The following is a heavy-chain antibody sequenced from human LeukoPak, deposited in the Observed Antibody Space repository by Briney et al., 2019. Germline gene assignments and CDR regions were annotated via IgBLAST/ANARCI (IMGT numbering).Heavy chain of an antibody. CDR1: GYTFTGYY. CDR3: ARDMVTMVRGVNQLDY. CDR2: INPNSGGT. Sequence: ASVKVSCKASGYTFTGYYMHWVRQAPGQGLELMGRINPNSGGTNYAQKFQGRVTMTRDTSISTAYMELSRLRSDDTAVYYCARDMVTMVRGVNQLDYWGQGTLVTVSS. J-gene: IGHJ4*02. V-gene: IGHV1-2*06. D-gene: IGHD3-10*01.